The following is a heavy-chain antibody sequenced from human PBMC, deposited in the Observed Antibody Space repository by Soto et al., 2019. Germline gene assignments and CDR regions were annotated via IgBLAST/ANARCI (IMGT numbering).Heavy chain of an antibody. V-gene: IGHV1-69*01. J-gene: IGHJ5*02. CDR1: GGTFSSYA. Sequence: QVQLVQSGAEVEKPGSSVKVSCKASGGTFSSYAISWVRQAPGQGLEWMGGIIAISGTANYAQKFQRRVTITADESTSTAYMELSSLRSEDTAVYYCAGAYCGGDCFSGFDPWGQGTLVTVSS. CDR3: AGAYCGGDCFSGFDP. CDR2: IIAISGTA. D-gene: IGHD2-21*02.